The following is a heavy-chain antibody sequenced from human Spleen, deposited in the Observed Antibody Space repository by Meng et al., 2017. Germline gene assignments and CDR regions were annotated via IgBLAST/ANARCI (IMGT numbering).Heavy chain of an antibody. J-gene: IGHJ4*02. CDR2: IKSNTDGGTA. Sequence: GESLKISCAASGFYFNNAWMSWVRQAPGKGLEWVGRIKSNTDGGTAEYAAPVTGRFTISRDDSKSTLYLQMTSLRAEDTAVYYCARDGFSLEFDYWGQGTLVTVSS. CDR3: ARDGFSLEFDY. CDR1: GFYFNNAW. D-gene: IGHD1-1*01. V-gene: IGHV3-15*01.